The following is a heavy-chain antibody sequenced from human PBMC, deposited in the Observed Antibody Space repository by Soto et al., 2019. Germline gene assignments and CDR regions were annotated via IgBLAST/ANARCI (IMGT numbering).Heavy chain of an antibody. Sequence: ASVKVSCKASGYTFTGYYMHWVRQAPGQGLEWMGWINPNSGGTNYAQKFQGWVTMTRDTSISTAYMELSRLRSDDTAVYYCARASMITFGGVIVTPYGMDVWGQGTTVTVSS. V-gene: IGHV1-2*04. D-gene: IGHD3-16*02. CDR1: GYTFTGYY. CDR3: ARASMITFGGVIVTPYGMDV. CDR2: INPNSGGT. J-gene: IGHJ6*02.